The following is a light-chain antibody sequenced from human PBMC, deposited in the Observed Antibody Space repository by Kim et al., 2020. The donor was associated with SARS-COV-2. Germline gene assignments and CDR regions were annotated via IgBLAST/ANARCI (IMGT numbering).Light chain of an antibody. V-gene: IGLV3-19*01. CDR1: SLRNYY. CDR3: HSRDSTGNV. CDR2: GKN. Sequence: SSELTQDPAVSVALGQTVRITCRGDSLRNYYATWYQQKPGQAPVLVIYGKNNRPSGIPDRFSGSSLGDTASLTLTGAHAEDEADYYCHSRDSTGNVFGGG. J-gene: IGLJ3*02.